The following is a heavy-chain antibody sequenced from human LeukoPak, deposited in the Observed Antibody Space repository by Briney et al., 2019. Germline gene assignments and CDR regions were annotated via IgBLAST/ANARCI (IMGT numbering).Heavy chain of an antibody. Sequence: PSETQPLTCTVSGYSIRTSHYWGWIRQSPGKGLEWIGNIYRSGTTYYNPSLKSRVTISMDTSKNQFSLKLTSVTAADTAVYYCARAGDIAMAYPAYFDYWGQGTPVIVSS. CDR2: IYRSGTT. CDR3: ARAGDIAMAYPAYFDY. D-gene: IGHD5-18*01. CDR1: GYSIRTSHY. V-gene: IGHV4-38-2*02. J-gene: IGHJ4*02.